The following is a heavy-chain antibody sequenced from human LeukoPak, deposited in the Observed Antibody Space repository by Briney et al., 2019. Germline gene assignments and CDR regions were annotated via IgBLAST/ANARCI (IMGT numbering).Heavy chain of an antibody. CDR3: ARRTIMTTVTPYYFDY. CDR1: GGSISSYY. V-gene: IGHV4-4*07. D-gene: IGHD4-17*01. Sequence: SETLSLTCTVSGGSISSYYWSWIRQPAGKGLEWIGRIYTSGSTNYNPSLKSRVTMSVDTSKNQFSLKLSSVTAADTAVYYCARRTIMTTVTPYYFDYWGQGTLVTVSS. CDR2: IYTSGST. J-gene: IGHJ4*02.